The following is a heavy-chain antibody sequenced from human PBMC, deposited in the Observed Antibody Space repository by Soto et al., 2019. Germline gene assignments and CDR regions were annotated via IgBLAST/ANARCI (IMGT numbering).Heavy chain of an antibody. D-gene: IGHD3-9*01. CDR1: GGSISSGGYS. V-gene: IGHV4-30-2*01. CDR3: ARGGDILTENWFDP. CDR2: IYHSGST. J-gene: IGHJ5*02. Sequence: ASETLSLTCAVSGGSISSGGYSWSWIRQPPGKGLEWIGYIYHSGSTYHNPSLKSRVTISVDRSKNQFSLKLSSVTAADTAVYYCARGGDILTENWFDPWGQGTLVTVSS.